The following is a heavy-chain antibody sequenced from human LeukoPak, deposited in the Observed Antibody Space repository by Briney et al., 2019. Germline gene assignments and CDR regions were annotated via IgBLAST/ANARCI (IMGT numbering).Heavy chain of an antibody. CDR1: GFTFSSYA. D-gene: IGHD6-19*01. J-gene: IGHJ5*02. V-gene: IGHV3-23*01. CDR2: ISGSGGST. Sequence: GGSLRLSCAASGFTFSSYAMSWVRQAPGKGLEWVSAISGSGGSTYYADSVKGRFTISRDNSKKTLYLQMNSLRAEDTAVYYCAKSPGSGWTHNWFDPWGQGTLVTVSS. CDR3: AKSPGSGWTHNWFDP.